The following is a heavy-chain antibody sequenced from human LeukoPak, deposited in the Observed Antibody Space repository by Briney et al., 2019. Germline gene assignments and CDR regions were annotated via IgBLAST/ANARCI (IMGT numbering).Heavy chain of an antibody. Sequence: GGSLRLSCAASGFTFSSYGMHWVRQAPGKGLEWVAVVAHDEKTIFYADSLKGRFTVSRDNSKNTVYLQMNSLRDEDTAVYYCARGLFLSGYLDAFDIWGKGTTVTVSS. CDR2: VAHDEKTI. D-gene: IGHD3-22*01. J-gene: IGHJ3*02. V-gene: IGHV3-30*12. CDR3: ARGLFLSGYLDAFDI. CDR1: GFTFSSYG.